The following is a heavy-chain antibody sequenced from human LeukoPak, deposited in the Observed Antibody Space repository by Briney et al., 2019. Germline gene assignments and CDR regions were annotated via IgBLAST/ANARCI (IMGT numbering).Heavy chain of an antibody. D-gene: IGHD3-22*01. CDR2: LYHTGST. J-gene: IGHJ5*02. V-gene: IGHV4-34*01. Sequence: SETLSLTCAVYGGSFSGCYWSWIRQPPGKGLEWIGSLYHTGSTYYNPSLKSRLTISIDTSKNQFSLKLSSVTAADTAVYYCARGVTMIGRLRFDPWGQGTLVTVSS. CDR3: ARGVTMIGRLRFDP. CDR1: GGSFSGCY.